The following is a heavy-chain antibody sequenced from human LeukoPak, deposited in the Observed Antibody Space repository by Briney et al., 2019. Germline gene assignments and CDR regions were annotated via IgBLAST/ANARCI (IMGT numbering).Heavy chain of an antibody. D-gene: IGHD6-19*01. CDR1: GFTFSGYY. J-gene: IGHJ3*02. Sequence: GGSLRLSCAASGFTFSGYYMSWIRQAPGKGLEWVSYISSSGAYRNHADSVKGRFTISRDNAKNSLYLQMNSLRAEDTAIYYCAREITVAGKEGAFDIWGPGTTLTVSS. CDR3: AREITVAGKEGAFDI. CDR2: ISSSGAYR. V-gene: IGHV3-11*05.